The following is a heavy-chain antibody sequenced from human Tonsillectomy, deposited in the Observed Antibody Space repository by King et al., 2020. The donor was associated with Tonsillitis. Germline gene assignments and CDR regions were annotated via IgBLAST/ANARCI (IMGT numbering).Heavy chain of an antibody. V-gene: IGHV3-15*01. D-gene: IGHD3-10*01. J-gene: IGHJ4*02. CDR1: GFTFSNAW. CDR2: IKSKTDGGTK. CDR3: TLVRGLIPFDF. Sequence: VQLVESGGGLVKPGGSLRLSCAASGFTFSNAWMSWVRQAPGKGLEWVGRIKSKTDGGTKDYAAPVKGRFTISRDDSKNTLYLQMNSLKTEDTAVYSCTLVRGLIPFDFWGRGSLVTVSS.